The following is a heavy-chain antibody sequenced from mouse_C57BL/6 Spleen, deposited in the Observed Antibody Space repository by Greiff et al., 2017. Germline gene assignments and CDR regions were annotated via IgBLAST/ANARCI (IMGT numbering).Heavy chain of an antibody. CDR1: GYAFTNYL. J-gene: IGHJ1*03. D-gene: IGHD1-1*01. CDR3: ARGEDYYGSSYRWYFDV. V-gene: IGHV1-54*01. CDR2: INPGSGGT. Sequence: QVQLKESGAELVRPGTSVKVSCKASGYAFTNYLIEWVKQRPGQGLEWIGVINPGSGGTNYNEKFKGKATLTADKSSSTAYMQLSSLTSEVSAVYFCARGEDYYGSSYRWYFDVWGTGTTVTVSS.